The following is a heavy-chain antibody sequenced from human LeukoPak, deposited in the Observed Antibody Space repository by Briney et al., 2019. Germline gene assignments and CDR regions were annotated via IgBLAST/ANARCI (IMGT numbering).Heavy chain of an antibody. D-gene: IGHD3-3*01. Sequence: SQTLSLTCTVSGGSISSGGYYWSWIRQHPGKGLERIGYIYYSGSTYYNPSLKSRVTISVDTSKNQFSLKLSSVTAADTAVYYCARDFAGDGMDVWGQGTTVTVSS. V-gene: IGHV4-31*03. CDR2: IYYSGST. CDR1: GGSISSGGYY. CDR3: ARDFAGDGMDV. J-gene: IGHJ6*02.